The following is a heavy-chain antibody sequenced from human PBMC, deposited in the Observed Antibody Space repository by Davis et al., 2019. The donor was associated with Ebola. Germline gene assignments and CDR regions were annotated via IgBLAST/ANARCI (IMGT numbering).Heavy chain of an antibody. CDR2: INHSGTT. CDR1: GGSLRGHY. J-gene: IGHJ5*02. CDR3: ARVDYDFWSGYNWFDP. Sequence: MPSETLSLTCAVYGGSLRGHYWSWFRQPPGKGLEWIGEINHSGTTNYDPSLKSRITISVDTSKNQFSLKLSSVTAADTAVYYCARVDYDFWSGYNWFDPWGQGTLVTVSS. V-gene: IGHV4-34*01. D-gene: IGHD3-3*01.